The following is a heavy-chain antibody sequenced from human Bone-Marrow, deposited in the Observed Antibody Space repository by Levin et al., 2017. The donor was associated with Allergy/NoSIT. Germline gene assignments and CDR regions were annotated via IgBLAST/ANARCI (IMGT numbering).Heavy chain of an antibody. J-gene: IGHJ5*02. CDR3: ARCARGPDWFDP. Sequence: PSETLSLTCAVYGGSFSGYYWSWIRQPPGKGLEWIGEINHSGSTNYNPSLKSRVTISVDTSKNQFSLKLSSVTAADTAVYYCARCARGPDWFDPWGQGTLVTVSS. CDR2: INHSGST. CDR1: GGSFSGYY. V-gene: IGHV4-34*01. D-gene: IGHD3-10*01.